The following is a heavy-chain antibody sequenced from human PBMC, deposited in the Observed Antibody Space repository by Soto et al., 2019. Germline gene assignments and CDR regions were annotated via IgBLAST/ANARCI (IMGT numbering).Heavy chain of an antibody. V-gene: IGHV3-9*01. CDR3: AKDISPGIKGDYLDYFDY. Sequence: EVQLVESGGGLVQPGRSLRLSCAASGFTFDDYAMHWVRQAPGKGLEWVSGISWNSGSIGYADSVKGRFTISRDNAKNYLYMQMNRLRAEDTALYYCAKDISPGIKGDYLDYFDYWGQGTLVTVSS. CDR1: GFTFDDYA. CDR2: ISWNSGSI. J-gene: IGHJ4*02. D-gene: IGHD4-17*01.